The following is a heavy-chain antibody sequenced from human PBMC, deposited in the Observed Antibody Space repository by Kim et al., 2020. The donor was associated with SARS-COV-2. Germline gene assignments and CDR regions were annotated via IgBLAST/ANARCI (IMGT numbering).Heavy chain of an antibody. D-gene: IGHD5-18*01. Sequence: GGSLRLSCAASGFTFSSYSMNWVRQAPGKGLEWVSYISSSSSSTIYYADSVKGRFTISSDNAKNSLYLQMNSLRAEDTAVYYCARVRGYSYGQEFDYWGQGTLVTVSS. CDR3: ARVRGYSYGQEFDY. CDR1: GFTFSSYS. CDR2: ISSSSSSTI. V-gene: IGHV3-48*04. J-gene: IGHJ4*02.